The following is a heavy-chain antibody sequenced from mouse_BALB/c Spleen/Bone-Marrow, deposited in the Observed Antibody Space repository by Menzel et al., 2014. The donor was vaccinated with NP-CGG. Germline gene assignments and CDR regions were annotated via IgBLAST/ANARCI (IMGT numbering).Heavy chain of an antibody. V-gene: IGHV1-80*01. J-gene: IGHJ2*01. CDR1: GYAFSIYW. Sequence: VHLVESGAELVRPGSSVKISCKASGYAFSIYWMNWVKRRPGQGLEWIGQIYPGDDDTDYNGKFKGKATLTADRSSSTAYMQLNSLTSEDSAVYFCARGGISINYWGQGTTLTVSS. CDR2: IYPGDDDT. CDR3: ARGGISINY. D-gene: IGHD1-2*01.